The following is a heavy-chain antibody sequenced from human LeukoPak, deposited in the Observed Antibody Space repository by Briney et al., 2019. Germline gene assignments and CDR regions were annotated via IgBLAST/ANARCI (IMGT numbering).Heavy chain of an antibody. CDR2: IYYSGST. Sequence: SETLSLTCTVSGGSISSSNYYWGWIRQPPGKGLEWIGSIYYSGSTYYNPSLKSRVTISVDTSKNQFSLKLSSVTAADTAVYYCARHPMSPYGLVMDVWGKGTTVTVSS. D-gene: IGHD3-10*01. J-gene: IGHJ6*03. CDR1: GGSISSSNYY. CDR3: ARHPMSPYGLVMDV. V-gene: IGHV4-39*01.